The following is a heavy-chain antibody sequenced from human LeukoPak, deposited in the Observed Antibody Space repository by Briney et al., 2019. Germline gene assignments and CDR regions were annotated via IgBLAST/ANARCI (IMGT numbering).Heavy chain of an antibody. CDR2: ISSNGGST. Sequence: PGGSLRLSCSASGFTFSSYAMHWVRQAPGKGLEYVSAISSNGGSTYYADSVKGRFTISRDNSKNSLYLQMNSLRAEDTAVYYCARDDTGYDSSGYYYSQGLYWGQGTLVTVSS. CDR1: GFTFSSYA. D-gene: IGHD3-22*01. V-gene: IGHV3-64*04. J-gene: IGHJ4*02. CDR3: ARDDTGYDSSGYYYSQGLY.